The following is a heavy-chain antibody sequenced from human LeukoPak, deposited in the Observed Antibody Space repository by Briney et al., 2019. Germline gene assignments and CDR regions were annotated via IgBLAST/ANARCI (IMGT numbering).Heavy chain of an antibody. D-gene: IGHD3-22*01. CDR3: ARGGDYYDRSGYIDY. CDR1: GGSFSGYY. CDR2: INNSGST. J-gene: IGHJ4*02. V-gene: IGHV4-34*01. Sequence: SETLSLTCAVSGGSFSGYYWSWIRQPPGKGLEWIGEINNSGSTIYNPSLKHRVTIAVDTPKNQFTLQLSSRSAAEKPVYYCARGGDYYDRSGYIDYWGQGTLVIVSS.